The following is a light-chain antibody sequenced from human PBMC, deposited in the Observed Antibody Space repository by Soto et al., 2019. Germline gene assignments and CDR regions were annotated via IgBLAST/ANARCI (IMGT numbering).Light chain of an antibody. J-gene: IGKJ2*01. CDR2: GAS. CDR3: QQYNNWPLYT. V-gene: IGKV3-15*01. CDR1: QSVSSN. Sequence: EIVMTQSPATLSVSPGERATLSCRASQSVSSNLAWYQQEPGQAPRLLIYGASTRATGIPARFSGSGSGTEFTLTISSLQSEDFAVYYCQQYNNWPLYTFGQGTKVDI.